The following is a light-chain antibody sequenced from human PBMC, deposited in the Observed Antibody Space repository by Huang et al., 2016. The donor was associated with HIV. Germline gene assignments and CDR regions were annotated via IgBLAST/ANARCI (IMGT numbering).Light chain of an antibody. CDR1: QSILYSSTDKSY. CDR2: WAS. CDR3: QQYYSSPFT. J-gene: IGKJ3*01. Sequence: DIVMTQSPDSLAVSLGERATLHCKSSQSILYSSTDKSYLAWYHQKPGQPPKLLIYWASTRESGVPDRFSGSGSGTDFTLTISSLQAEDVAVYYCQQYYSSPFTFGPGTKVDIK. V-gene: IGKV4-1*01.